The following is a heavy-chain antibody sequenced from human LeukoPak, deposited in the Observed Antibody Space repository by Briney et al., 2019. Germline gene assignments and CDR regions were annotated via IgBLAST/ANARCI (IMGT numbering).Heavy chain of an antibody. CDR1: GGSISSYY. CDR2: IYYSGST. J-gene: IGHJ4*02. D-gene: IGHD3-16*02. Sequence: SETLSLTCTVSGGSISSYYWSWIRQPPGKGLEWIGYIYYSGSTNYNPSLKSRVTISVDTSKNQFSLKLSSVTAADTAVYYCASSTYDYVWGSYLGPFGYWGQGTLVTVSS. V-gene: IGHV4-59*01. CDR3: ASSTYDYVWGSYLGPFGY.